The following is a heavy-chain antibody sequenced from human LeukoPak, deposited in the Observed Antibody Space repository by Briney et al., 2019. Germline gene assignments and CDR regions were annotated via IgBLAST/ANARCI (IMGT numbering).Heavy chain of an antibody. CDR2: ISWNSGSI. CDR1: GFTFSNYW. J-gene: IGHJ4*02. Sequence: GGSLRLSCAASGFTFSNYWMSWVRQAPGKGLEWVSGISWNSGSIGYADSVKGRFTISRDNAKNSLYLQMNSLRAEDMALYYCAKESRRGYSYGSNFDYWGQGTLVTVSS. D-gene: IGHD5-18*01. V-gene: IGHV3-9*03. CDR3: AKESRRGYSYGSNFDY.